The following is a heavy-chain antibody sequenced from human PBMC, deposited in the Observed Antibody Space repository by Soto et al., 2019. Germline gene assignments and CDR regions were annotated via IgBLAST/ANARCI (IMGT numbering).Heavy chain of an antibody. CDR2: INAGNGNT. Sequence: ASVKVACKASGYTFTSYAMHWVRQAPGQRLEWMGWINAGNGNTKYSQKFQGRVTITRDTSASTAYMELSSLRSEDTAVYYCARDPAIGYYDSSGPPPGYGMDVWGQGTTVPVSS. J-gene: IGHJ6*02. CDR1: GYTFTSYA. CDR3: ARDPAIGYYDSSGPPPGYGMDV. V-gene: IGHV1-3*01. D-gene: IGHD3-22*01.